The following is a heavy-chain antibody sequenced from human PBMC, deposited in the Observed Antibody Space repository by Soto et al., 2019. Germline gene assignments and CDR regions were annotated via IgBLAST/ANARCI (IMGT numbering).Heavy chain of an antibody. Sequence: PGGSLRLSCAASGFTFSSYEMNWVRQAPGKGLEWVSYISSSGSTIYYADSVKGRFTISRDNAKNSLYLQMNSLRAEDTAVYYCAREAGDTAMVGNYYYYGMDVWGQGTTVTVSS. CDR1: GFTFSSYE. J-gene: IGHJ6*02. CDR3: AREAGDTAMVGNYYYYGMDV. CDR2: ISSSGSTI. V-gene: IGHV3-48*03. D-gene: IGHD5-18*01.